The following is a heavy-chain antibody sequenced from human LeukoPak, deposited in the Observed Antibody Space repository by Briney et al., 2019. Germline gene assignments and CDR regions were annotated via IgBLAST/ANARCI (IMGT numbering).Heavy chain of an antibody. CDR3: ARVGSGSYLNYYYYMDV. Sequence: SETLSLTCAVYGGSFSGYYWSWIRQPPGKGLEWIGEINHSGSTNYDPSLKSRVTISVDTSKNQFSLKLSAVTAADTAVYYCARVGSGSYLNYYYYMDVWGKGTTVTVSS. D-gene: IGHD1-26*01. V-gene: IGHV4-34*01. CDR1: GGSFSGYY. J-gene: IGHJ6*03. CDR2: INHSGST.